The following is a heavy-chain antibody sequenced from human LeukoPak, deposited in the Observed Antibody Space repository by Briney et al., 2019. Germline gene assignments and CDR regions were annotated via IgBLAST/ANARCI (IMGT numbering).Heavy chain of an antibody. CDR2: IYYSGST. CDR3: ARERPYYDILTGYYPSYFDY. V-gene: IGHV4-59*01. D-gene: IGHD3-9*01. J-gene: IGHJ4*02. CDR1: GGSISSYY. Sequence: SETLSLTCTVSGGSISSYYWSWIRQPPGKGLEWIGYIYYSGSTNYNPSLKSRVTISVDTSKNQFSLKLSSVTAADTAVYYCARERPYYDILTGYYPSYFDYWGQGTLVTVSS.